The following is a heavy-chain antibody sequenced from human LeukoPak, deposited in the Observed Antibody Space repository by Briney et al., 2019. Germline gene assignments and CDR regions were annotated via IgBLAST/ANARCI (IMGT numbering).Heavy chain of an antibody. J-gene: IGHJ4*02. V-gene: IGHV4-34*01. CDR2: INHSGST. CDR3: ARTDYGLDY. CDR1: GGSFSGYY. Sequence: SETLSLTCAVYGGSFSGYYWSWIRQPPGKGLEWIGEINHSGSTHYNPSLKSRVTISVDTSKNQFSLKLSSVTAADTAVHYCARTDYGLDYWGQGTLVTVSS. D-gene: IGHD4-17*01.